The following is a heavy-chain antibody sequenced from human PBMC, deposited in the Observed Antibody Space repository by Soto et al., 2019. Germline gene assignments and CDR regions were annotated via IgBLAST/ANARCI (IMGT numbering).Heavy chain of an antibody. V-gene: IGHV3-30*18. CDR3: ANVAGTHYYYGMDV. D-gene: IGHD6-13*01. CDR1: GFTFSSYG. Sequence: VQLLESGGGLVQPGGSLRLSCAASGFTFSSYGMHWVRQAPGKGLEWVAVISYDGSNKYYADSVKGRFTISRDNSKNTLYLQMNSLRAEDTAVYYCANVAGTHYYYGMDVWGQGTTVTVSS. J-gene: IGHJ6*02. CDR2: ISYDGSNK.